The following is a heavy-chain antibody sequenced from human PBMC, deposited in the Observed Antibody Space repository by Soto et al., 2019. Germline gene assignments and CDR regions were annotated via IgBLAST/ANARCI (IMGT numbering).Heavy chain of an antibody. D-gene: IGHD6-13*01. Sequence: QVQLVQSGAEVKKPGASVKLSCETSGYTFTSYVIHWVRQAPGQRLEWMGWINAGNGNTKYSQNFQGRVTITRDTSPNTAYMELSSLKSEDTAVYYCARYSSSWYYFDYWGQGTLVTVSS. CDR3: ARYSSSWYYFDY. CDR2: INAGNGNT. V-gene: IGHV1-3*01. J-gene: IGHJ4*02. CDR1: GYTFTSYV.